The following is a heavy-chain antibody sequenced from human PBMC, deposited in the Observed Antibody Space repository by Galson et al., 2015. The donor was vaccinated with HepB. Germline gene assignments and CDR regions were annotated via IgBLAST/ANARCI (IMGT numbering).Heavy chain of an antibody. J-gene: IGHJ5*02. CDR2: IKSKTDGGTT. V-gene: IGHV3-15*01. D-gene: IGHD2-2*01. CDR3: TTDVYFSSYWSWLDP. CDR1: GFAFNNAW. Sequence: SLRLSCAASGFAFNNAWMNWVRQAPGKGLEWVGRIKSKTDGGTTEYAAPVKGRFTISRDDSRNTLYLQMQSLKTDDTAVYYCTTDVYFSSYWSWLDPWGQGTLVTVSS.